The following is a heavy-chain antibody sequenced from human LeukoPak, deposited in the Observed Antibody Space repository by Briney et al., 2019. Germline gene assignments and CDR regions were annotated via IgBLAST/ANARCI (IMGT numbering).Heavy chain of an antibody. J-gene: IGHJ4*02. CDR3: ARVDDYGSGSFYGSLDY. Sequence: GGSLRLSRAASGFTFSSYWMSWVRQAPGKGLEWVANIRQDGSDKYSVDSVKGRFTISRDNAKNSLYLQMNSLRAEDTAVYYCARVDDYGSGSFYGSLDYWGQGIVVTVSS. V-gene: IGHV3-7*01. D-gene: IGHD3-10*01. CDR1: GFTFSSYW. CDR2: IRQDGSDK.